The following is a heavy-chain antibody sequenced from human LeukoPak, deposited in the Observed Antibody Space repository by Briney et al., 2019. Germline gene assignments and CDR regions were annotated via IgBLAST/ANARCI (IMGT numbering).Heavy chain of an antibody. V-gene: IGHV1-8*01. Sequence: ASVKVSCKASGYTFTSYDINWVRQATGQGLECMGWMNPNSGNTGYAQKFQGRVTMTWNTSISTAYMELSSLRSEDTAVYYCARAYRIERKIVVLGYWGQGTLVTVSS. J-gene: IGHJ4*02. CDR3: ARAYRIERKIVVLGY. CDR2: MNPNSGNT. CDR1: GYTFTSYD. D-gene: IGHD3-22*01.